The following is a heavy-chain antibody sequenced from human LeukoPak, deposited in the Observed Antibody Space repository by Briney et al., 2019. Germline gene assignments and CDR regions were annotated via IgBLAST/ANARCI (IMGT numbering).Heavy chain of an antibody. CDR2: ISAYNGNT. CDR3: ATARYSSNWEGIGDS. J-gene: IGHJ4*02. V-gene: IGHV1-18*01. CDR1: GYTFTSYG. D-gene: IGHD6-13*01. Sequence: GASVKVSCKASGYTFTSYGISWVRQAPGQGLEWMGWISAYNGNTNYAQKLQGRVTMTTDTSTSTAYMELSSLRSEDTAVYYCATARYSSNWEGIGDSWGQGTLVTVSS.